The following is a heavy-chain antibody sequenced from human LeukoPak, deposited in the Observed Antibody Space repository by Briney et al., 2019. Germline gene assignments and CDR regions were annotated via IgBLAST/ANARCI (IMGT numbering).Heavy chain of an antibody. Sequence: GGSLRLSCAASRFTFSSFWMSWVRQAPGKGLEWVANIKQDGSEKYYVDSVKGRFTISRDNAKNSLYLQMKSLRPEDTAVYYCARGPSAYDVYSPSYSFDYWGQGTLVTVSS. J-gene: IGHJ4*02. V-gene: IGHV3-7*01. CDR3: ARGPSAYDVYSPSYSFDY. CDR1: RFTFSSFW. CDR2: IKQDGSEK. D-gene: IGHD2-21*01.